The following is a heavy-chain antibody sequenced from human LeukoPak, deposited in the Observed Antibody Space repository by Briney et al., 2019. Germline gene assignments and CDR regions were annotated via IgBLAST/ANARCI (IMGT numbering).Heavy chain of an antibody. CDR1: GGSISSYY. J-gene: IGHJ5*02. CDR2: VFYSGST. Sequence: SETLSLTCTVSGGSISSYYWSWIRQPPGKGLEWIGYVFYSGSTNYNSSLKSRVTISVDTSKNQFSLNLTSVTAGDTAVYYCARDKGSFHNWFDPWGQGILVTVSS. CDR3: ARDKGSFHNWFDP. V-gene: IGHV4-59*01.